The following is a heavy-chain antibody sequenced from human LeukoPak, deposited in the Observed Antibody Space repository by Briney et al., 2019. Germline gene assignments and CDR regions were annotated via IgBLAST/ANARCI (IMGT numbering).Heavy chain of an antibody. V-gene: IGHV3-23*01. CDR2: IRVSGGST. J-gene: IGHJ4*02. Sequence: PGGSLRPSCAASGFTFSSYAVSWVRQAPGKGLEWVSTIRVSGGSTYYADSVKGRFTISRDTSKNTLFLQMNSLRVEDTAVYYCAKHISSSWPTTFDYWGQGALVTVSS. D-gene: IGHD6-13*01. CDR3: AKHISSSWPTTFDY. CDR1: GFTFSSYA.